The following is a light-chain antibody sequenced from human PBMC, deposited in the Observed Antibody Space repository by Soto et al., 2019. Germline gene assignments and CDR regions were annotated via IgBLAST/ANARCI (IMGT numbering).Light chain of an antibody. V-gene: IGKV1-5*03. CDR1: QSISSW. Sequence: IQMTQSPSTLSSSVLDRVTIIFRASQSISSWLAWYQQKAGKDHKILISKASNLDSGVPSRFSGSGSGTEFNLTISSLQPEDFATYYCQQYNSFIWAFGKGAKVDIK. J-gene: IGKJ1*01. CDR2: KAS. CDR3: QQYNSFIWA.